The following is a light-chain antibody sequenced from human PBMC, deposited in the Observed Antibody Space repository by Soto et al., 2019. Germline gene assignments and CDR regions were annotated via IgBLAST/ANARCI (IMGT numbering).Light chain of an antibody. CDR2: GAS. CDR1: QSVSSSY. CDR3: QQYGSSPRGT. V-gene: IGKV3-20*01. Sequence: ELVLTQSPGTLSLSPGERATLSCRASQSVSSSYLAWYQQKPGQAPRLLIYGASSRATGIPDRFSGSGSGTDFTLTISRLEPEDFAVYYCQQYGSSPRGTFGQGTKV. J-gene: IGKJ1*01.